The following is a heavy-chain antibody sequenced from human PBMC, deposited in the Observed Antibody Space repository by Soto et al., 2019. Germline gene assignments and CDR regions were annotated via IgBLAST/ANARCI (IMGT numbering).Heavy chain of an antibody. CDR2: VIPLFDTA. D-gene: IGHD5-18*01. J-gene: IGHJ6*02. Sequence: QGQVVQSGAEVKKPGSSVKVSCKVSGGIFTNNAISWVRQALGQGLEWLGGVIPLFDTAYYAQIFRGRLRISADGATTTAYMELSGLTSADTAVYFCATGGHNDGYNFYHGMDVWGQGTTVTVS. V-gene: IGHV1-69*01. CDR1: GGIFTNNA. CDR3: ATGGHNDGYNFYHGMDV.